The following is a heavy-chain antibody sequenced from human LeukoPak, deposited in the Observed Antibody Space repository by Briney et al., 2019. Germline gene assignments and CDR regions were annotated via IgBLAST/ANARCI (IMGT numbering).Heavy chain of an antibody. D-gene: IGHD2-2*01. V-gene: IGHV4-30-2*01. CDR3: ARGFSSTSWHSSNWFDP. J-gene: IGHJ5*02. CDR1: GGSISSGGYS. CDR2: IYHSGST. Sequence: SQTLSLTCAVSGGSISSGGYSWSWIRQPPGKGLEWIGYIYHSGSTYYNPSLKSRVTISVDRSKNQFSLKLSSVTAADTAVYYCARGFSSTSWHSSNWFDPWGQGTLVTVSS.